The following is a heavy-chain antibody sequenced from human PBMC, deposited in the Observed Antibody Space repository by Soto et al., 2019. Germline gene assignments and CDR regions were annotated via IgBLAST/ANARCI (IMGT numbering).Heavy chain of an antibody. Sequence: QVQLVQSGAEVKKPGSSVKVSCKASGGTFSSYAISWVRQAPGQGLEWMGGIIPIFGTANYAQKFQGRVTITADKSTSTAYMELSSLRSEDTAVYYCARVSQYYDFWSELKAYNWFDPWGQGTLVTVSS. D-gene: IGHD3-3*01. CDR1: GGTFSSYA. CDR3: ARVSQYYDFWSELKAYNWFDP. J-gene: IGHJ5*02. CDR2: IIPIFGTA. V-gene: IGHV1-69*06.